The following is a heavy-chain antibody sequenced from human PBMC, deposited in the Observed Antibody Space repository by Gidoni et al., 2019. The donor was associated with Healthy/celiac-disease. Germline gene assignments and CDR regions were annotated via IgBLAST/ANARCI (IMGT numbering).Heavy chain of an antibody. V-gene: IGHV3-66*02. D-gene: IGHD2-2*01. J-gene: IGHJ5*02. CDR2: IYSGGST. CDR3: AREVVVPAEARWFDP. CDR1: GFTVSSNY. Sequence: EVQLVESGGGLVQPGGSLRLSCAASGFTVSSNYMSWVRQAPGKGLEWVSVIYSGGSTYYADSFNGRFTISRDNSKNTLYLQMNSLRAEDTAVYYCAREVVVPAEARWFDPWGQGTLVTVSS.